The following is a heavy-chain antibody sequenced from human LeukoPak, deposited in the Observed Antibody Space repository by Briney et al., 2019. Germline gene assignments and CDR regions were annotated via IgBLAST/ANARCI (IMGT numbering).Heavy chain of an antibody. CDR1: GYTSTSYG. D-gene: IGHD3-22*01. CDR3: ARDLFSGYSVVLDY. Sequence: ASVKGSCKASGYTSTSYGISWVRRAPGQGLEWIGWISAYNGNTNYAQKLQGRVTMTTDTSTSTAYMELRSLRSDDTAVYYCARDLFSGYSVVLDYWGQGTLVTVSS. J-gene: IGHJ4*02. CDR2: ISAYNGNT. V-gene: IGHV1-18*01.